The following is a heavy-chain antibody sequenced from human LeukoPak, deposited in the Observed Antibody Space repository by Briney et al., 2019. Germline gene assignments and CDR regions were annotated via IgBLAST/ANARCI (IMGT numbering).Heavy chain of an antibody. J-gene: IGHJ4*02. CDR3: AGGASGSSSWVFGY. V-gene: IGHV3-74*01. D-gene: IGHD6-6*01. CDR1: GFTFSNYW. CDR2: VNSDGSST. Sequence: GGSLRLSCAASGFTFSNYWMHWVRQAPGKGLVWVSRVNSDGSSTTYADSVKGRFTISRDNAKNTLYLQMNSLRAEDTAVYYCAGGASGSSSWVFGYWGQGILVTVSS.